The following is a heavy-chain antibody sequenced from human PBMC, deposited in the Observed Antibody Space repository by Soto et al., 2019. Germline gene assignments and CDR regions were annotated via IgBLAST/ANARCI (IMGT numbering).Heavy chain of an antibody. CDR2: IIPIFGTA. J-gene: IGHJ6*02. CDR3: ASSSDYGMDV. V-gene: IGHV1-69*13. CDR1: GGTFSSYA. D-gene: IGHD3-10*01. Sequence: ASVNVSCKASGGTFSSYAISWVRQAPGQGLEWMGGIIPIFGTANYAQKFQGRVTITADESTSTAYMELSSLRSEDTAVYYCASSSDYGMDVWGQGTTVTVSS.